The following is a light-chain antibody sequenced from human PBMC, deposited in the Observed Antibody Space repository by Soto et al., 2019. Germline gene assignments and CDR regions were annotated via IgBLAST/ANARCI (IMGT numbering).Light chain of an antibody. CDR3: QQYNNYPWT. CDR1: QSISSW. Sequence: DIQMTQSPSTLSASVGDRVTITCRASQSISSWLAWYQQKPGKAPNLLIYKASSLESGVPSRFSGSGSGTEFTLTISSLQPDDFATYYCQQYNNYPWTFCQGI. J-gene: IGKJ1*01. CDR2: KAS. V-gene: IGKV1-5*03.